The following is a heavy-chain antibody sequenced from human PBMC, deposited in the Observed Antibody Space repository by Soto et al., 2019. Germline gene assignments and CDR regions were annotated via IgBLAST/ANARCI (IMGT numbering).Heavy chain of an antibody. V-gene: IGHV3-30-3*01. CDR3: AKDRGYSGYFGY. D-gene: IGHD5-12*01. Sequence: PGGSLRLSCAASGFTFSSYAMHWVRQAPGEGLEWVAVISYDGSNKYYADSVKGRFTISRDNSKNTPYLQMNSLRAEDTAVYYCAKDRGYSGYFGYWGQGTLVTVSS. J-gene: IGHJ4*02. CDR1: GFTFSSYA. CDR2: ISYDGSNK.